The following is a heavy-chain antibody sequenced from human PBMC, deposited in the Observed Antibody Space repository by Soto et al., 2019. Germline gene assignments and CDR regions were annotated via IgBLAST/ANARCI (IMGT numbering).Heavy chain of an antibody. Sequence: TRSLSTSVSGASINMGDTDYCNWISQHPVKGLEWVGYIYYSGRIYYNPSLESRVTISVDTSKNQFSLKLTSVTAADTAVYYCAHSLRSFYYFGLDVWGQGTTVTVSS. D-gene: IGHD3-10*01. CDR2: IYYSGRI. V-gene: IGHV4-31*03. CDR1: GASINMGDTDY. J-gene: IGHJ6*02. CDR3: AHSLRSFYYFGLDV.